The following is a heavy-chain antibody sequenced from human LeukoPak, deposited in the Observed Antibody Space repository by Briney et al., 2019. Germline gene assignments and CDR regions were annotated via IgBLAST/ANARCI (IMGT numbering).Heavy chain of an antibody. Sequence: SETLSLTCNVSGGSINSGRYYWSWIRQPAGRGLEWIGHISTSGRTSYSPSLKSRVTISVDTSKNQFSLKMSSVSAADTAVYYCARGLHGYTYGYVPWELYYYMDVWGEGTTVTISS. CDR1: GGSINSGRYY. CDR3: ARGLHGYTYGYVPWELYYYMDV. V-gene: IGHV4-61*09. D-gene: IGHD5-18*01. CDR2: ISTSGRT. J-gene: IGHJ6*03.